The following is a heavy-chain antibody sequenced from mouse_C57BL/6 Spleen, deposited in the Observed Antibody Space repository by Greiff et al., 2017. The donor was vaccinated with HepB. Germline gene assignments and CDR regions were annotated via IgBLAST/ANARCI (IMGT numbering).Heavy chain of an antibody. CDR3: ARSYGSSYDGGAMDF. D-gene: IGHD1-1*01. Sequence: VQLQQSGAELVKPGASVKLSCKASGYTFTSYWMHWVKQRPGQGLEGIGMIHPNSGSTNYNEKFKSKATLTVDKSSSTAYMQLSSLTSEDSAVYYCARSYGSSYDGGAMDFWGQGTSVPVSS. J-gene: IGHJ4*01. V-gene: IGHV1-64*01. CDR1: GYTFTSYW. CDR2: IHPNSGST.